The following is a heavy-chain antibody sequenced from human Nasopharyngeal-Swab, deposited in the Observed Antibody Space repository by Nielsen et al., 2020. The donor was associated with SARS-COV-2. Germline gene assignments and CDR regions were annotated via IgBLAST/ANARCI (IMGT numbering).Heavy chain of an antibody. Sequence: GESLKISCAASGFTFSRYTMHWVRQAPGKGLEWVAVISYDGSNKYYADSVKGRFTISRDISKNTLYLQMNSLRAEDTAVFYCASTPLDSSGYYYAFHYWCRGTLVTVSS. CDR3: ASTPLDSSGYYYAFHY. V-gene: IGHV3-30-3*01. CDR2: ISYDGSNK. J-gene: IGHJ4*02. D-gene: IGHD3-22*01. CDR1: GFTFSRYT.